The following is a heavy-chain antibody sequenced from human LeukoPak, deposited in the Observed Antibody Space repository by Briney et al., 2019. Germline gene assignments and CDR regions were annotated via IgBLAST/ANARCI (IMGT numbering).Heavy chain of an antibody. CDR2: FSGSGNST. Sequence: PGGSLRLSCAASGFTFSSYAMSWVRQAPGKGLEWVSAFSGSGNSTYYADSVKGRFTISRDNSKNTLYLRVNSLRAEDTAVYYCAKDLYDSSSYIQYYFDCWGQGTLVTVSS. D-gene: IGHD3-22*01. CDR3: AKDLYDSSSYIQYYFDC. J-gene: IGHJ4*02. CDR1: GFTFSSYA. V-gene: IGHV3-23*01.